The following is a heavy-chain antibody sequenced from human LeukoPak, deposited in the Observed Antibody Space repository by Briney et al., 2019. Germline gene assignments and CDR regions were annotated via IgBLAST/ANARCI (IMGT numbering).Heavy chain of an antibody. V-gene: IGHV1-69*13. CDR1: GGTFSSYA. CDR2: IIPIFGTA. CDR3: AREGESPSSWYGGRRAYYYYYMDV. Sequence: SVKVSCKASGGTFSSYAISWVRQAPGQGLEWMGGIIPIFGTANYAQKFQGRVTITADESTSTAYMELSSLRSEDTAVYYCAREGESPSSWYGGRRAYYYYYMDVWGKGTTVTVSS. J-gene: IGHJ6*03. D-gene: IGHD6-13*01.